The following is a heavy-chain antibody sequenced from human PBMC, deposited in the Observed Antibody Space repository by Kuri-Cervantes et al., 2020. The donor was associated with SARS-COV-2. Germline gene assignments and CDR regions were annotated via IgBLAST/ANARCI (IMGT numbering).Heavy chain of an antibody. CDR3: AKNRRTVAAPFDY. D-gene: IGHD4-23*01. Sequence: GGSLRLSCEASGFTFRRHNMNWVRQAPGRGPEWVAHISSDVSTTYYADSVRGRFTIFRDNGGNSLYLQMHSLRDEDTAVYYCAKNRRTVAAPFDYWGQGTLVTVSS. CDR1: GFTFRRHN. J-gene: IGHJ4*02. V-gene: IGHV3-48*02. CDR2: ISSDVSTT.